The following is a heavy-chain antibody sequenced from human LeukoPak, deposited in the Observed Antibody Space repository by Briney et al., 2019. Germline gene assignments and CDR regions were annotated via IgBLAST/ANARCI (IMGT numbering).Heavy chain of an antibody. CDR2: INHSGST. CDR3: ARGPYYDFWSGPRGWFDP. V-gene: IGHV4-34*01. Sequence: SETLSLTCAVYGGSFSGYYWSWIRQPPGKGLEWIGEINHSGSTNYNPSLKSRVTISVDTYKTPFSLKLSSVNPADTAVYYCARGPYYDFWSGPRGWFDPWGQGTLVTVTS. CDR1: GGSFSGYY. J-gene: IGHJ5*02. D-gene: IGHD3-3*01.